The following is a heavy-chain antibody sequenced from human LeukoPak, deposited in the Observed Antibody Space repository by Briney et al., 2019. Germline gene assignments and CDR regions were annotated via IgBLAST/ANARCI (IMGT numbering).Heavy chain of an antibody. CDR1: GFTFSSYG. CDR3: AKRDGYG. Sequence: GRSLRLSCAASGFTFSSYGMHWVRQAPGMGLEWVSTISGSGGSTYYADSVKGRFTISRDNSNNTLYLQMNSLRAEDTAVYYCAKRDGYGWGQGTMVTVSS. V-gene: IGHV3-23*01. D-gene: IGHD5-24*01. J-gene: IGHJ3*01. CDR2: ISGSGGST.